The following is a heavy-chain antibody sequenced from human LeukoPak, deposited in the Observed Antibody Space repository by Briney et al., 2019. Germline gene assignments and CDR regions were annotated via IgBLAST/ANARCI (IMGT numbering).Heavy chain of an antibody. CDR1: GFTVSSNY. CDR3: ARVMGIAAAIYFDY. D-gene: IGHD6-13*01. CDR2: IYSGGST. J-gene: IGHJ4*02. V-gene: IGHV3-66*01. Sequence: GGSLRLSCAASGFTVSSNYMSWVRQAPGKGLEWVSVIYSGGSTYYVDSVKGRFTISRDNSKNTLYLQMNSLRAEDTAVYYCARVMGIAAAIYFDYWGQGTLVTVSS.